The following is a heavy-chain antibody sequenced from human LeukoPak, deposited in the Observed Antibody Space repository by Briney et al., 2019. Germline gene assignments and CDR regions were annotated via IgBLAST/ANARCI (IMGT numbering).Heavy chain of an antibody. CDR2: IIPISGTT. Sequence: SVKVSCKTSGGTFTRYAITWVQQAPGQGLEWMGKIIPISGTTNYAQKFQGRVTFTADESTSTAYMDVSSLRTEDTALYYCARKLRLGGNWFDPGGQGTLVTVSS. CDR3: ARKLRLGGNWFDP. D-gene: IGHD2-21*01. V-gene: IGHV1-69*15. CDR1: GGTFTRYA. J-gene: IGHJ5*02.